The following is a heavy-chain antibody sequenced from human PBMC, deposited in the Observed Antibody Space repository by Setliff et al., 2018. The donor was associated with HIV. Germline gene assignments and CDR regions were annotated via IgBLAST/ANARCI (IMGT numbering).Heavy chain of an antibody. CDR2: INAGNGNT. J-gene: IGHJ3*02. CDR1: GYTFTSYA. Sequence: ASVKVXXXASGYTFTSYAMHWVRQAPGQRLEWMGWINAGNGNTKYSQKFQGRVTITRDTTASTAYMELSSLRSADTAVYYCARGRRITMIVVARWDAFDIWGQGTMVTVSS. D-gene: IGHD3-22*01. V-gene: IGHV1-3*01. CDR3: ARGRRITMIVVARWDAFDI.